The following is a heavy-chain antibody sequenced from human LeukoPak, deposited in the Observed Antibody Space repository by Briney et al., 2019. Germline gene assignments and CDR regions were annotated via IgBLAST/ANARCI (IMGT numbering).Heavy chain of an antibody. CDR3: GREIEAPGKTLDY. Sequence: GGSLRLSCAVSGFTSSSYWMHWVRQAPGKGLVWVSRINNDGTYTVYADSVKGRFTISRGNAKNTLYLQMNSLRPEDTAVYYCGREIEAPGKTLDYWGQGTLVTVSS. CDR1: GFTSSSYW. CDR2: INNDGTYT. V-gene: IGHV3-74*01. J-gene: IGHJ4*02.